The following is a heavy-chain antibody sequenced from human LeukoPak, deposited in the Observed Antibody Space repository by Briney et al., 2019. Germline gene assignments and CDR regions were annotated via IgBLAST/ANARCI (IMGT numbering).Heavy chain of an antibody. J-gene: IGHJ3*02. Sequence: ASVKVSCKASGYTFTSYGISWVRQAPGQGLEWMGWIGAYNGNTNYAQKLQGRVTMTTDTSTSTAYMELRSLRSDDTAVYYCARRITIVGAKGSFDIWGQGTMVTVSS. CDR1: GYTFTSYG. CDR2: IGAYNGNT. V-gene: IGHV1-18*01. CDR3: ARRITIVGAKGSFDI. D-gene: IGHD1-26*01.